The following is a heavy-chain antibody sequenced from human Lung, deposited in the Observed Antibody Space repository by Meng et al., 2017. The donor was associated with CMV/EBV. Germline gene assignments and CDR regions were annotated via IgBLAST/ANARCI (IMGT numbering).Heavy chain of an antibody. D-gene: IGHD2-15*01. CDR2: INHSGST. V-gene: IGHV4-34*01. J-gene: IGHJ4*02. CDR1: GGAWSDYN. CDR3: ARVAVWWYRASNFDY. Sequence: GYGGAWSDYNWRWVRQRPGKGLEWIAEINHSGSTKYSPALKSRVTISVDTSKNQVSLKVNSVTAADTAVYYCARVAVWWYRASNFDYWGLGTLVTVSS.